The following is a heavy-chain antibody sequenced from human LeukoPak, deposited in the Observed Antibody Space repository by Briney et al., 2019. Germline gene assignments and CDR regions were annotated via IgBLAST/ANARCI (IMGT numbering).Heavy chain of an antibody. J-gene: IGHJ5*02. Sequence: GGSLRLSCAASGFTFSSYAMHWVRQAPGKGLEWVAVISYDGSNKYYADSVKGRFTISRDNSKNTLYLQMNSLRAEDTAVYYCARDSRGVEGLGYCSSTSCSNWFDPWGQGTLVTVSS. CDR1: GFTFSSYA. CDR3: ARDSRGVEGLGYCSSTSCSNWFDP. V-gene: IGHV3-30-3*01. D-gene: IGHD2-2*01. CDR2: ISYDGSNK.